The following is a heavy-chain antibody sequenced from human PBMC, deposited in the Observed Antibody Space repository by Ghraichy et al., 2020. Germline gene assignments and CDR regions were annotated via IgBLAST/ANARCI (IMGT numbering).Heavy chain of an antibody. J-gene: IGHJ3*01. V-gene: IGHV1-2*06. CDR3: ARGAFTFNV. Sequence: ALVKVSCKASGYTFTNYHIHWVRQAPGQGLEWMGRINPHNGDTDYEEKFQGRVTMTRDTSTSTVYMELNRLTSDDTAVFFCARGAFTFNVWGQGTSVTVSS. CDR2: INPHNGDT. D-gene: IGHD3-16*01. CDR1: GYTFTNYH.